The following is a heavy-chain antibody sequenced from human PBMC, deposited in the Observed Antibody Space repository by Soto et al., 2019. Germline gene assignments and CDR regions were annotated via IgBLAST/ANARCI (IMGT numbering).Heavy chain of an antibody. D-gene: IGHD3-22*01. V-gene: IGHV1-69*01. CDR3: ARSIVVVITGYYYGMDV. Sequence: QVQLVQSGAEVKKPGSSVKVSCKASGGTFSSYAISWVRQAPGQGLEWMRGIIPIFGTANYAQKFQGRVTITADESTSTAYMELSSLRSEDTAVYYCARSIVVVITGYYYGMDVWGQGTTVTVSS. J-gene: IGHJ6*02. CDR1: GGTFSSYA. CDR2: IIPIFGTA.